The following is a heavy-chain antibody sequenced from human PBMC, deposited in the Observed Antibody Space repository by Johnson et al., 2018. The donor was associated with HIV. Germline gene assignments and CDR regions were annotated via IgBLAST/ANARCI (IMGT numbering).Heavy chain of an antibody. V-gene: IGHV3-33*02. CDR1: GFTFSSYG. Sequence: QVQLVESGGGVVQPGRSLRLSCAASGFTFSSYGMHWVRQAPGKGLEWVAVIWYDGSNKYYADSAKGRFTISRDNSRNTLFLQMNSLRVEDTAAYYCARGVKQQLSVVDAFGIWGQGTMVTVSS. CDR2: IWYDGSNK. D-gene: IGHD6-13*01. CDR3: ARGVKQQLSVVDAFGI. J-gene: IGHJ3*02.